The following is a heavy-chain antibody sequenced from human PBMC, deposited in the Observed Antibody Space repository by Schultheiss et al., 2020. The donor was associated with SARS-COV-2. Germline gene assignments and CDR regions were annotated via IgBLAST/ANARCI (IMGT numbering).Heavy chain of an antibody. J-gene: IGHJ3*02. Sequence: GESLKISCAASGFTFSSYEMNWVRQAPGKGLEWVSYISSSGSTIYYADSVKGRFTISRDNAKNSLYLQMNSLRAEDTAVYYCARMDYGDFNDAFDIWGQGTMVTVSS. CDR3: ARMDYGDFNDAFDI. CDR2: ISSSGSTI. V-gene: IGHV3-48*03. CDR1: GFTFSSYE. D-gene: IGHD4-17*01.